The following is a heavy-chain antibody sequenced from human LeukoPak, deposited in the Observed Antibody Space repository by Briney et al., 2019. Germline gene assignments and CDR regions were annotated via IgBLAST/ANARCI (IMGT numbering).Heavy chain of an antibody. CDR3: ARGLYYYDSSGYHNWFDP. CDR1: GYTFTSYA. J-gene: IGHJ5*02. Sequence: GASVKVSCKASGYTFTSYAMNWVRQAPGQGLEWMGWINTNTGNPTYAQGFTGRFVFSLDTSVSTVYLQISSLKAEDTAVYYCARGLYYYDSSGYHNWFDPWGQGTLVTVSS. CDR2: INTNTGNP. V-gene: IGHV7-4-1*02. D-gene: IGHD3-22*01.